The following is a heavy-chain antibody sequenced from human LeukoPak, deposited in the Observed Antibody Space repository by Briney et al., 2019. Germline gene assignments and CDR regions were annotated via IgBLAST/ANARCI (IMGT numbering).Heavy chain of an antibody. CDR2: ISYDGSNK. J-gene: IGHJ4*02. Sequence: PGRSLRLSCAASGFTFSSYGMHWVRQAPGKGLEWVAVISYDGSNKYYADSVKGRFTISRDSSKNTLYLQMNSLRAEDTAVYYCAKGAALHDYGDPGGGYWGQGTLVTVSS. D-gene: IGHD4-17*01. V-gene: IGHV3-30*18. CDR3: AKGAALHDYGDPGGGY. CDR1: GFTFSSYG.